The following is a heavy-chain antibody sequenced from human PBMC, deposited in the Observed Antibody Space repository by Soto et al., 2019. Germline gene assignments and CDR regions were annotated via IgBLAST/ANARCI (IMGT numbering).Heavy chain of an antibody. CDR1: GFTFSSYS. D-gene: IGHD3-10*01. J-gene: IGHJ6*02. CDR2: ISSSSSYI. Sequence: LRLSCAASGFTFSSYSMNWVRQAPGKGLEWVSSISSSSSYIYYADSVKGRFTISRDNAKNSLYLQMNSLRAEDTAVYYCARRLLVRGTKENYYYYYGMDVWGQGTTVTV. V-gene: IGHV3-21*01. CDR3: ARRLLVRGTKENYYYYYGMDV.